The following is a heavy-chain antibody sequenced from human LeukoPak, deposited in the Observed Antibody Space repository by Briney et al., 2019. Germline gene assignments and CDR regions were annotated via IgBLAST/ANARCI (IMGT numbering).Heavy chain of an antibody. CDR1: GYTFTSYA. V-gene: IGHV7-4-1*02. CDR2: INTNTGNP. Sequence: ASVKVSCKASGYTFTSYAMNWVRQAPGQGLEWMGWINTNTGNPTYAQGFTGRFVFSLDTSVSTAYPQISSLKAEDTAVYYCAREGITIFGVVMELDYWGQGTLVTVSS. D-gene: IGHD3-3*01. CDR3: AREGITIFGVVMELDY. J-gene: IGHJ4*02.